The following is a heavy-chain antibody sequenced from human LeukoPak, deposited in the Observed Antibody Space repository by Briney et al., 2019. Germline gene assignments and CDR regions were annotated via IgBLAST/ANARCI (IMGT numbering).Heavy chain of an antibody. CDR2: ISGSGGST. Sequence: GVLRLSCAASGFTFSSYAMGWVRQAPGKGLEWVSAISGSGGSTYYADSVKGRFTISRDNSKNTLYLQMNSLRAEDTAVYYCAKDHSSSGYFRRYYYGMDVWGQGTTVTVSS. CDR1: GFTFSSYA. D-gene: IGHD3-22*01. V-gene: IGHV3-23*01. CDR3: AKDHSSSGYFRRYYYGMDV. J-gene: IGHJ6*02.